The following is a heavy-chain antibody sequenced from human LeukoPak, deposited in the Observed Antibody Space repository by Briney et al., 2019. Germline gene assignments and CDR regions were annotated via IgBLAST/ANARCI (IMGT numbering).Heavy chain of an antibody. CDR2: IWYDGSNK. J-gene: IGHJ6*03. Sequence: SLRLSCAASGFTFSSYGMHWVRQAPGKGLEWVAVIWYDGSNKYYADSVKGRFTISRDDSKNTLYLQMNSLRAEDTAVYYCARGVTYSDFWRVDYYYYMDVWGKGTTVTVSS. CDR1: GFTFSSYG. V-gene: IGHV3-33*01. CDR3: ARGVTYSDFWRVDYYYYMDV. D-gene: IGHD3-3*01.